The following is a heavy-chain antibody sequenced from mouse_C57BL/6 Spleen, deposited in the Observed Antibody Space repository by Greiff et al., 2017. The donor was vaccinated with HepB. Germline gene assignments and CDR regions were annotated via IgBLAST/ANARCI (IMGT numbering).Heavy chain of an antibody. D-gene: IGHD1-1*01. CDR2: IYPGSGNT. V-gene: IGHV1-66*01. CDR1: GYSFTSYY. J-gene: IGHJ4*01. Sequence: VQGVESGPELVKPGASVKISCKASGYSFTSYYIHWVKQRPGQGLEWIGWIYPGSGNTKYNEKFKGKATLTADTSSSTAYMQLSSLTSEDSAVYYCARDGSLNYAMDYWGQGTSVTVSS. CDR3: ARDGSLNYAMDY.